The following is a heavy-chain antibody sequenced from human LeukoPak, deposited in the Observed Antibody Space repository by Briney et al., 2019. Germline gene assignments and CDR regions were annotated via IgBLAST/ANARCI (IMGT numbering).Heavy chain of an antibody. CDR1: GFTFSSYE. V-gene: IGHV3-48*03. J-gene: IGHJ6*03. CDR2: ICSSGSTL. D-gene: IGHD2-2*01. CDR3: ARETCTTTRCYYYYYNYMDV. Sequence: GGSLRLSCAAAGFTFSSYEMNWVRQAPGKGVEGMSYICSSGSTLYYADSVKGRFTISRDNAKNSLYLQMTSLTAEDTAVYYCARETCTTTRCYYYYYNYMDVWGKGTTVTVSS.